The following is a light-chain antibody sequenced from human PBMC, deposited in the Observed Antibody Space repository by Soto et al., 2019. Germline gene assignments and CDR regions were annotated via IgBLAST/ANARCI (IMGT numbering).Light chain of an antibody. CDR3: QQRSNWPPFA. V-gene: IGKV3-11*01. CDR1: QSVSSY. Sequence: EIVLTQSPATLSLSPGERATLSCRASQSVSSYLAWYQQKPGQAPRLLIYDASNRATGIPARFSGSGSGTDFTLHISSLEPEDFAVYYCQQRSNWPPFAFGGGTKVEIK. CDR2: DAS. J-gene: IGKJ4*01.